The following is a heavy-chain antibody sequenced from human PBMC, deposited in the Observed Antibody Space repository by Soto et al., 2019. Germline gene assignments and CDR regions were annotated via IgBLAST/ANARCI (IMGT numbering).Heavy chain of an antibody. J-gene: IGHJ4*02. CDR3: AREPILQGDPERNG. CDR1: GGTFSSYT. CDR2: IIPILGIA. Sequence: QVQLVQSGAEVKKPGSSVKVSCKASGGTFSSYTISWVRQAPGQGLEWMGRIIPILGIANYAQKFQGRGTITADKSTSAAYMELSSLRSEDAAVYYGAREPILQGDPERNGWGQGTLVTVSS. V-gene: IGHV1-69*08. D-gene: IGHD2-8*01.